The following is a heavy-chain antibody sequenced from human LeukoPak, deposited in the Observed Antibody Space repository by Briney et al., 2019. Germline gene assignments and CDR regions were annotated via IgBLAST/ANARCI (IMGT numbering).Heavy chain of an antibody. Sequence: SETLSLTCTVSGGSINSYYWSWIRQPPGKGLEWIGYIYYSGNTNYNPSLKSRVSISLDTSKNQFSLKLSSVTAADTAVYYCATPATGYWNYWGQGTLVTVSS. CDR3: ATPATGYWNY. CDR1: GGSINSYY. D-gene: IGHD2-15*01. CDR2: IYYSGNT. V-gene: IGHV4-59*08. J-gene: IGHJ4*02.